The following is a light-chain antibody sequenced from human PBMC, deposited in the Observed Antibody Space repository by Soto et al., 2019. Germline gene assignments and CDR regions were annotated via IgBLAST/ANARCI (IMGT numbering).Light chain of an antibody. Sequence: DIQITHSPSSLSASLGASVTITCRASQSISSWLAWYQQKPGKAPKLLIFDASSLESGVPSRFSGSGSGTDFTLTISSLQPEDFATYYCQQFNNYRTFGQGTKVDIK. CDR3: QQFNNYRT. CDR2: DAS. J-gene: IGKJ1*01. CDR1: QSISSW. V-gene: IGKV1-5*01.